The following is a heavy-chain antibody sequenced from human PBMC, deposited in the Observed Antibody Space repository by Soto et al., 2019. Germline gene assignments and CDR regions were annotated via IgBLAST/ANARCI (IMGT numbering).Heavy chain of an antibody. V-gene: IGHV4-4*02. Sequence: SETLSLTCGVSSGSISSRNWWSWVRQPPGKGLEWIGEISHSGRTNYNPSLESRVTMSVDKSRNQFYLKLNFVTAADTAVYYCATQTYSYNWHHWGQGTLVTVSS. CDR1: SGSISSRNW. J-gene: IGHJ5*02. CDR2: ISHSGRT. D-gene: IGHD1-1*01. CDR3: ATQTYSYNWHH.